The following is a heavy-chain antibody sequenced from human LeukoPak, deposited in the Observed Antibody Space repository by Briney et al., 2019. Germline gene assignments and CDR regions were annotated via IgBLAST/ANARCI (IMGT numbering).Heavy chain of an antibody. D-gene: IGHD3-22*01. Sequence: SETLSLTCTVSGGSISSYYWSWLRQPARKGLEWIGRIYTSGSTNYNPSLTSRVTMSVDTSKNQFSLKLSSVTAADTAVYCCARDTSKVYYYDSSGSNWFDPWGQGTLVTVSS. CDR3: ARDTSKVYYYDSSGSNWFDP. CDR2: IYTSGST. V-gene: IGHV4-4*07. J-gene: IGHJ5*02. CDR1: GGSISSYY.